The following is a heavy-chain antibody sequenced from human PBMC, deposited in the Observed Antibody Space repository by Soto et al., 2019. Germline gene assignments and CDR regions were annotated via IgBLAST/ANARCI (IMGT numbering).Heavy chain of an antibody. CDR2: FDPEDGET. D-gene: IGHD5-12*01. CDR1: GYTLTELS. V-gene: IGHV1-24*01. Sequence: ASVKVSCKVSGYTLTELSMHWVRQAPGKGLEWMGGFDPEDGETIYAQKFQGRVTMTGDTSTDTAYMELSSLRSEDTAVYYCATAHGGYDYNWFDPWGQGTLVTVSS. CDR3: ATAHGGYDYNWFDP. J-gene: IGHJ5*02.